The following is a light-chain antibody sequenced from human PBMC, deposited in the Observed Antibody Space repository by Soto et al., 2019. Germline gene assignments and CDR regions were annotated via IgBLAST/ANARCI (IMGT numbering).Light chain of an antibody. V-gene: IGKV1-12*01. CDR3: QQSKTFPLT. CDR1: QDINSW. J-gene: IGKJ4*01. Sequence: DIQMTQSPSSVSASVGDRVTITCRASQDINSWLTWYQQKPGKAPKVLIYIASRLQSGVPSRFSGRGSGTDFSLTTSSLQPEDFATYFCQQSKTFPLTFGGGTKVDIK. CDR2: IAS.